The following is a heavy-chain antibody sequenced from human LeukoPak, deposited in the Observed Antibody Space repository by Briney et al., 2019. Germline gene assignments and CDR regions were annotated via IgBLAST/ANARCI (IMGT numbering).Heavy chain of an antibody. CDR2: ISYDGSNK. CDR1: GFTFSTYA. Sequence: GGSLRLSCAASGFTFSTYAMHWVRQAPGKGLEWVAVISYDGSNKNYADSVKGRFTISRDNSKNTLYLQMNSLRAEDTAVYYCARGHSSGWYYFHYWGQGTLVTVSS. V-gene: IGHV3-30-3*01. D-gene: IGHD6-19*01. J-gene: IGHJ4*02. CDR3: ARGHSSGWYYFHY.